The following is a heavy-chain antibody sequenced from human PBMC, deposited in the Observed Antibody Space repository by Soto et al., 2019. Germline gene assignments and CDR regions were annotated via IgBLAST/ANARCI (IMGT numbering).Heavy chain of an antibody. Sequence: QVQLQESGPGLVKPSQTLSLTCTVSGDSFSSGGYYWSWIRQHPGKGLEWIGNINYSGNTYYTPSLRSRVTMSEDTSKKQFSLKLSSVTAADTTVYYCARGYMGRYYGMDVWGPGTTVTVSS. V-gene: IGHV4-31*03. CDR3: ARGYMGRYYGMDV. CDR2: INYSGNT. J-gene: IGHJ6*02. D-gene: IGHD1-26*01. CDR1: GDSFSSGGYY.